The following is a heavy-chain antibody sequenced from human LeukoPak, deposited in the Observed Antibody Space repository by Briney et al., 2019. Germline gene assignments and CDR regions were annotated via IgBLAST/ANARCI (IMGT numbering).Heavy chain of an antibody. Sequence: PSETLSLTCTVSGGSISSSSYYWSWLRQPPGKGLEWIGEINHSGSTNYNPSLKSRVTISVDTSKNQFSLKLSSVTAADTAVYYCARGEDFGSGYSNWFDPWGQGTLVTVSS. CDR3: ARGEDFGSGYSNWFDP. V-gene: IGHV4-39*07. D-gene: IGHD3-3*01. CDR2: INHSGST. CDR1: GGSISSSSYY. J-gene: IGHJ5*02.